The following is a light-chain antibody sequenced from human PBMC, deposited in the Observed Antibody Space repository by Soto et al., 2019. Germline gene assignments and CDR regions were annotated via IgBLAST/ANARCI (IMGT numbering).Light chain of an antibody. CDR1: RGHSSYA. J-gene: IGLJ3*02. CDR3: QTWGSGIRV. Sequence: QLVLTQSPSASASLGASVKLTCTLSRGHSSYAIAWHQQQPEKGPRYLMNLNSDGSHTKGDGIPDRFSGSSSGAERYLTISLLQSEDEADYYCQTWGSGIRVFGGGTQLTVL. CDR2: LNSDGSH. V-gene: IGLV4-69*01.